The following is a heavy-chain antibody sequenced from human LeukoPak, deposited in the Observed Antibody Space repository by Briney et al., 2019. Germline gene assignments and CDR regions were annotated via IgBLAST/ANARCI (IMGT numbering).Heavy chain of an antibody. Sequence: VASVKVSCKVSGYTLTELSMHWVRQAPGKGLEWMGGFDPEDGETIYAQKFQGRVTMTEDTSTDTAYMELSSQRSEDTAVYYCATGPSRDTMTYFDYWGQGTLVTVSS. CDR3: ATGPSRDTMTYFDY. J-gene: IGHJ4*02. D-gene: IGHD3-22*01. CDR2: FDPEDGET. V-gene: IGHV1-24*01. CDR1: GYTLTELS.